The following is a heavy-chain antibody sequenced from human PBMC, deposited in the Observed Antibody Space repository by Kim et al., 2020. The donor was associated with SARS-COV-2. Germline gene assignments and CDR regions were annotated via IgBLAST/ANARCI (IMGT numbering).Heavy chain of an antibody. CDR2: IYYSGNT. D-gene: IGHD3-3*01. V-gene: IGHV4-61*01. J-gene: IGHJ4*02. CDR1: GGSVSSGSYF. CDR3: ARAPNDFWSGYPYYFDH. Sequence: SETLSLTCTVSGGSVSSGSYFWSWIRQPPGKGLEWIGYIYYSGNTNSNPSLKSRVTMSIDTSKNQFSLKLRSVTAADTALYYCARAPNDFWSGYPYYFDHWGQGPLVTVSS.